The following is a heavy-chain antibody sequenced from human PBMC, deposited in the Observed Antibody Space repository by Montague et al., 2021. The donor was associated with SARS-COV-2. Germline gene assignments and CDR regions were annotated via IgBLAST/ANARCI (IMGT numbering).Heavy chain of an antibody. D-gene: IGHD3-9*01. CDR1: GFSLSTSGVG. CDR3: AHKTGLRYFDWLFQTNPTGGYFDL. V-gene: IGHV2-5*02. Sequence: PALVKSTQTLTLTCTFSGFSLSTSGVGVGWIRQPPGKALEWLALIYWDDDKRYSPSLKSRLTITKDTSKNQVVLTMTNMDPVDTATYYCAHKTGLRYFDWLFQTNPTGGYFDLWGRGTLVTVSS. J-gene: IGHJ2*01. CDR2: IYWDDDK.